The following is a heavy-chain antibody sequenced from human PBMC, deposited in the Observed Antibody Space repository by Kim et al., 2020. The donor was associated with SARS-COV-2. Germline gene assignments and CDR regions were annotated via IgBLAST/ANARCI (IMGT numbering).Heavy chain of an antibody. CDR3: TRRLQPNWFDP. J-gene: IGHJ5*02. V-gene: IGHV3-73*01. Sequence: TAYAASVKGRFTISRDDSKNTAYLQMNSLKTEDTAVYYCTRRLQPNWFDPWGQGTLVTVSS. CDR2: T.